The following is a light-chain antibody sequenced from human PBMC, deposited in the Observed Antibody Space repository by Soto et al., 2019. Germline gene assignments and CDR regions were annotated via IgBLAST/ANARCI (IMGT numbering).Light chain of an antibody. CDR3: TSYVGNDIWV. V-gene: IGLV2-8*01. J-gene: IGLJ3*02. CDR1: SSDVGAYKD. CDR2: EVT. Sequence: QSALTQPPSASGSPGQSVTISCTGTSSDVGAYKDVSWYQQYPGKAPKLMIYEVTKRPSGVPDRFSGSKSGNTASLTVSGLQGEDEADYYCTSYVGNDIWVFGGGTKVTVL.